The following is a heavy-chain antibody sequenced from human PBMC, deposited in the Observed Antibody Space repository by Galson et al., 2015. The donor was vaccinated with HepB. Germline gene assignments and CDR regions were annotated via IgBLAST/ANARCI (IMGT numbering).Heavy chain of an antibody. J-gene: IGHJ3*01. CDR3: ARVVGQWLIHDAFDL. D-gene: IGHD6-19*01. CDR1: GGSMNDYY. Sequence: SETLSLTCTVSGGSMNDYYWTWIRQPPGKGLEWIGHVYYTGSTQYNPSLKSRVTISIDTSKNQFSLKLTSLTVADTAVYFCARVVGQWLIHDAFDLGGQGTLVTVSS. CDR2: VYYTGST. V-gene: IGHV4-59*01.